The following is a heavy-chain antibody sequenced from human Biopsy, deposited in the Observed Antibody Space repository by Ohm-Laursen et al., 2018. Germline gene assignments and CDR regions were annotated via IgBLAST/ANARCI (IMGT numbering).Heavy chain of an antibody. Sequence: SLRLSFAASGFTGSENSMSWGRQAPGKGLGWGSVFYSDGRTYYPDSVKGRVTISSDNSKNALYLQMSSLRAEDTAVYYCAREKGGDPYYFDYWGQGTLVTISS. D-gene: IGHD3-10*01. V-gene: IGHV3-53*01. J-gene: IGHJ4*02. CDR2: FYSDGRT. CDR1: GFTGSENS. CDR3: AREKGGDPYYFDY.